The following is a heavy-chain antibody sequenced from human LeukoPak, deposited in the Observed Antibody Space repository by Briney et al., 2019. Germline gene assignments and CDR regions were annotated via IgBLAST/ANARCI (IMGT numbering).Heavy chain of an antibody. CDR2: IYTSGST. J-gene: IGHJ4*02. CDR1: GGSISSYY. CDR3: ARERVAPYYYDSSGYFDY. Sequence: SETLSLTCTVSGGSISSYYWSWIRQPAGKGLEWIGRIYTSGSTNYNPSLKSRVTMSVDTSKNQFSLKLSSVTAADTAVYYCARERVAPYYYDSSGYFDYWVQGTLVTVSS. D-gene: IGHD3-22*01. V-gene: IGHV4-4*07.